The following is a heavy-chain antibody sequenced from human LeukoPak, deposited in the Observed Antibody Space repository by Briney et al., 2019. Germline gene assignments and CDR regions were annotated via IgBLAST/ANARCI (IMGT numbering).Heavy chain of an antibody. J-gene: IGHJ4*02. CDR2: ISSSSRTI. CDR3: ARGRFGELLSRINFDY. CDR1: GFTFSSYS. D-gene: IGHD3-10*01. V-gene: IGHV3-48*04. Sequence: GGSLRLSCAASGFTFSSYSMNWVRQAPGKGLEWLSYISSSSRTIYYADSVKGRFTISRDNAKNSLYLQMNSLRAEDTAVYYCARGRFGELLSRINFDYWGQGTLVTVSS.